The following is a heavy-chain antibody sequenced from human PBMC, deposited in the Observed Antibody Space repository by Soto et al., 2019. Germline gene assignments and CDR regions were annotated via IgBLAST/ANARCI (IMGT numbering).Heavy chain of an antibody. CDR3: AREQAKATVVVTAIDN. CDR1: GFTFSDYS. D-gene: IGHD2-21*02. CDR2: ISSSGTYI. Sequence: EVQLVESGGALVKPGGSLSLSCAASGFTFSDYSMNWVRQAPGKGLEWVSSISSSGTYIYYADSVKGRFTISRDNAKNSLYLDMNSLRVEDTAVYFCAREQAKATVVVTAIDNWGQGTLVTVSS. J-gene: IGHJ4*02. V-gene: IGHV3-21*06.